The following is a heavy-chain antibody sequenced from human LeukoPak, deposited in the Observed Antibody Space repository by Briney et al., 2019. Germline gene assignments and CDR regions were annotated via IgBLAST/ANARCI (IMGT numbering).Heavy chain of an antibody. CDR3: AKGRAAMDFFDC. V-gene: IGHV3-23*01. CDR1: GFTFSSYA. D-gene: IGHD2-2*01. J-gene: IGHJ4*02. CDR2: ISGGGETA. Sequence: GGSLRLSWAASGFTFSSYAMNWVRQAPGKGLEWVSVISGGGETAYYADSVKGRFTISRDNSRSTLYLQMSSLRAEDTAVYYCAKGRAAMDFFDCWGQGTLVTVSS.